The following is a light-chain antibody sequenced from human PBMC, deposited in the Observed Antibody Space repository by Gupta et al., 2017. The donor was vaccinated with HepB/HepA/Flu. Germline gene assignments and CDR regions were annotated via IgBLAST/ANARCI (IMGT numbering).Light chain of an antibody. CDR3: QQRSYWPIT. J-gene: IGKJ4*01. CDR1: QSVRSY. V-gene: IGKV3-11*01. CDR2: DTS. Sequence: EIVLTQSPATLSLSPGERATLSCRASQSVRSYFVWYQQKPGQAPRLLIYDTSNRATGIPARFSGSGSATDFTLTISSLEPEDFAVYYCQQRSYWPITFGRGTKVAIK.